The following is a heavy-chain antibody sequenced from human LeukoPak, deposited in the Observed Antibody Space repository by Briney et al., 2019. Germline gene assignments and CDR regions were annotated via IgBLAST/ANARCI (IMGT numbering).Heavy chain of an antibody. V-gene: IGHV3-74*01. Sequence: PGGSLRLSCPVSGITFSGYWVHWVRQAPGKGLVWVSRISSDWTTTTYADFVKGRFTISRDNVKNSLYLQMNSLRAEDTAIYYCATFRFLGTWGQGTMVTVSP. CDR3: ATFRFLGT. J-gene: IGHJ3*01. D-gene: IGHD3-3*01. CDR2: ISSDWTTT. CDR1: GITFSGYW.